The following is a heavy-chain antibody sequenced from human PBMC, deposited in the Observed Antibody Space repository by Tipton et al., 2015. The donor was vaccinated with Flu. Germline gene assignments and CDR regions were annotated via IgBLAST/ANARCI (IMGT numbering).Heavy chain of an antibody. CDR2: ISSSSSYI. V-gene: IGHV3-21*01. Sequence: SLRLSCAASGFTFSSYSMNWVRQAPGKGLEWVSSISSSSSYIYYADSVKGRFTISRDNAKNSLYLQMNSLRAEDTAVYYCARDLDSSSWPYFDYWGQGTLVTVSS. CDR3: ARDLDSSSWPYFDY. D-gene: IGHD6-13*01. J-gene: IGHJ4*02. CDR1: GFTFSSYS.